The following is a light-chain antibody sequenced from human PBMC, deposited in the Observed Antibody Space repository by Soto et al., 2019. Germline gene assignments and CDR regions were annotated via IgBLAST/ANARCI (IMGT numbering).Light chain of an antibody. CDR1: SGLSDYT. CDR2: VNSDGSH. V-gene: IGLV4-69*01. Sequence: QLVLTQSPSASASLGGSVKLACSLSSGLSDYTIAWHQQQPEKGPRFLMRVNSDGSHIKGDEIPDRFSGSSSGTERYLTISSLQSEDEGAYSCQTWGTGARIFGGGTKVTVL. CDR3: QTWGTGARI. J-gene: IGLJ2*01.